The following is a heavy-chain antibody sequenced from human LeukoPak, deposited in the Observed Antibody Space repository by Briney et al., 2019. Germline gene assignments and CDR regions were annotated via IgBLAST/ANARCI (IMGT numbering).Heavy chain of an antibody. V-gene: IGHV3-30-3*01. CDR2: ISYDGSNK. CDR1: GFTFSSYA. CDR3: ARDFWSGYLNYYYYGMDV. J-gene: IGHJ6*02. D-gene: IGHD3-3*01. Sequence: GGSLRLSCAASGFTFSSYAMHWVRQAPGKGLEWVAVISYDGSNKYYADSVKGRFTISRDNSKNTLYLQMNSLRAEDTAVYYCARDFWSGYLNYYYYGMDVWGQGTTVTVSS.